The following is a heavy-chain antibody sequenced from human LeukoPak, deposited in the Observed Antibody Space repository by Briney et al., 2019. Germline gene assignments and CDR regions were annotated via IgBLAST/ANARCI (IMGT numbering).Heavy chain of an antibody. CDR3: ARDPDTSSKVDY. CDR1: GLTFSDHY. Sequence: GGSLRLSCAASGLTFSDHYMSWIRQTPGKGLEWVSRISRDTESVKGRFTISRDNTKNSLYLQMNSLRVDDTAVYYCARDPDTSSKVDYWGQGTLVTVSS. J-gene: IGHJ4*02. V-gene: IGHV3-11*01. CDR2: ISR. D-gene: IGHD6-6*01.